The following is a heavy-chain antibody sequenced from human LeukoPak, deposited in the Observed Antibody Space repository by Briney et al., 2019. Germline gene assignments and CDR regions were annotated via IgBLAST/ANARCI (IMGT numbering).Heavy chain of an antibody. J-gene: IGHJ4*02. CDR1: GGSITSGGYD. D-gene: IGHD1-1*01. Sequence: SETLSLTCTVSGGSITSGGYDWSWIRQPAGKGLEWIGRICTSGSTNYNTSLKSRVTISMDTSKNQFSLKLSSVTAADTAVYYCARDQVQVFDYWGQGILVTASS. CDR2: ICTSGST. V-gene: IGHV4-61*02. CDR3: ARDQVQVFDY.